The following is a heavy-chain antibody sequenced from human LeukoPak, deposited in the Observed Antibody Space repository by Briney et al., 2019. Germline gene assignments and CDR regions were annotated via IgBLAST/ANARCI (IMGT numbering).Heavy chain of an antibody. CDR2: ISGSGGST. D-gene: IGHD6-13*01. Sequence: GGTLRLSCAASGFTFSSYGMSWVRQAPGKGLEWVSAISGSGGSTFYADSVKGRFTISRDNSKNTLYLQMNSLRAEDTAVYYCAKGDLLLIATFLDDAFDIWGQGTMVTVSS. CDR1: GFTFSSYG. CDR3: AKGDLLLIATFLDDAFDI. J-gene: IGHJ3*02. V-gene: IGHV3-23*01.